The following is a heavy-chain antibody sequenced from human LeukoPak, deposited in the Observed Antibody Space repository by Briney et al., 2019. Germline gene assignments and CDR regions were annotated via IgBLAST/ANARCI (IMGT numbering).Heavy chain of an antibody. CDR2: IWYDGSNK. J-gene: IGHJ4*02. CDR3: ARVGIAAAGDY. D-gene: IGHD6-13*01. V-gene: IGHV3-33*01. Sequence: GGSLRLSCAASGFTFSSYGMHWVRQAPGKGLEWVAVIWYDGSNKYYADSVKGRFTISRDSSKNTLYLQMNSLRAEDTAVYYCARVGIAAAGDYWGQGTLVTVSS. CDR1: GFTFSSYG.